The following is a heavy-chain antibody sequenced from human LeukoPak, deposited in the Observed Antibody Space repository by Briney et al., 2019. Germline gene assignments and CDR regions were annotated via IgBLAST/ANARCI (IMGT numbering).Heavy chain of an antibody. Sequence: ASVKVSCKASGYTFTGYYMHWVRQAPGQGLEWMGWINPNSGGTNYAQKFQGRVTMTRDTSISTAYMELSRLRSDDTAVYYCARAGWELRRYYYYMDVWGKGTTVTVSS. D-gene: IGHD1-26*01. J-gene: IGHJ6*03. CDR1: GYTFTGYY. CDR3: ARAGWELRRYYYYMDV. CDR2: INPNSGGT. V-gene: IGHV1-2*02.